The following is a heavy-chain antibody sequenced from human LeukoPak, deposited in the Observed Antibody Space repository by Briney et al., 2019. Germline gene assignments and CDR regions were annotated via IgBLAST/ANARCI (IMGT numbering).Heavy chain of an antibody. D-gene: IGHD6-13*01. CDR2: ISSSSSYI. CDR3: ARDRIRIAAAGTWFDP. J-gene: IGHJ5*02. CDR1: GFTFSSYS. V-gene: IGHV3-21*01. Sequence: GGSLRLSCAASGFTFSSYSMTWVRQAPGKGLEWVSSISSSSSYIYYADSVKGRFTISRDNAKNSLYLQMNSLRAEDTAVYYCARDRIRIAAAGTWFDPWGQGTLVTVSS.